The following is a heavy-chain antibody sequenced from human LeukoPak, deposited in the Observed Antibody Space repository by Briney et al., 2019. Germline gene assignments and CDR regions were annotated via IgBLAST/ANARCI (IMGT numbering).Heavy chain of an antibody. J-gene: IGHJ4*02. Sequence: GGSLRLSCAASGFTFSNYAMNWVRQAPGKGLEWVAVISYDGSNKYYADSVKGRFTISSDNSKNTLYLEMNSLRAEDSAVYYCARGDASSWYFFDYWGQGTLVTVSS. CDR1: GFTFSNYA. D-gene: IGHD6-13*01. CDR3: ARGDASSWYFFDY. CDR2: ISYDGSNK. V-gene: IGHV3-30*04.